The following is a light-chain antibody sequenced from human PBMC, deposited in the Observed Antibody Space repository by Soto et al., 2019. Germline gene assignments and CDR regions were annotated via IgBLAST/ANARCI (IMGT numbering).Light chain of an antibody. Sequence: QSVLTQPASASGSPGQSITISCTGTSSDVGGYNYVSWYQQHAGKAPKLILYEVSSRPSGVSNRFSGSKPGNTASLTISGLQAEDEADYYCSSYTSSITLDVFGTGTKVTVL. J-gene: IGLJ1*01. V-gene: IGLV2-14*01. CDR2: EVS. CDR1: SSDVGGYNY. CDR3: SSYTSSITLDV.